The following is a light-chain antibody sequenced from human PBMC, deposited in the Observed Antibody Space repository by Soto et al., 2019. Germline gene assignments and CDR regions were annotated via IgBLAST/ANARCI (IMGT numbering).Light chain of an antibody. V-gene: IGLV2-14*01. CDR1: SSDVGRYNY. J-gene: IGLJ1*01. Sequence: SALTQPASASGSPGQSIPISCTGTSSDVGRYNYVSWYQQHPGKASKLMIYEVSNRPSGVSNRFSGSKSGNTASLTISGLQAEDEADYYCSSYTSSSTYVFGTGTKVTVL. CDR2: EVS. CDR3: SSYTSSSTYV.